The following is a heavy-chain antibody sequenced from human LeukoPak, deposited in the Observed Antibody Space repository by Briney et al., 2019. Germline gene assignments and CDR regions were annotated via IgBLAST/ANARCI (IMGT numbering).Heavy chain of an antibody. V-gene: IGHV3-48*01. Sequence: GGSLRLSCAASGFTFSSYSMNWVRQAPGKGLEWVSYISSCSSTIYYADSVKGRFTISRDNAKNSLYLQINSLRAEDTAVYYCARDLPDRDRSSTSCYRGYYYYYMDVWGKGTTVTVSS. J-gene: IGHJ6*03. CDR1: GFTFSSYS. D-gene: IGHD2-2*02. CDR2: ISSCSSTI. CDR3: ARDLPDRDRSSTSCYRGYYYYYMDV.